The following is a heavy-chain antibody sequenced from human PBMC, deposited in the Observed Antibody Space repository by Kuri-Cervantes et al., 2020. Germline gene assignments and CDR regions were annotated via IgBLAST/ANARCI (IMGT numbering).Heavy chain of an antibody. CDR1: GGSISSYY. J-gene: IGHJ4*02. CDR3: ARERLTMVRGVNAYYFDY. Sequence: SETLSLTCTVSGGSISSYYGSWIRQSPKKGLEWIGYIYYSGTTKYNPSLKSRVTMSVDTSKNQFSLNLSSVTAADTAVYYCARERLTMVRGVNAYYFDYWGQGTLVTVSS. V-gene: IGHV4-59*01. D-gene: IGHD3-10*01. CDR2: IYYSGTT.